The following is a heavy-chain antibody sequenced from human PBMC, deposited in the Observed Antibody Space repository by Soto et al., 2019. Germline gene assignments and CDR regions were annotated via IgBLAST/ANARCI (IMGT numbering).Heavy chain of an antibody. D-gene: IGHD1-26*01. CDR2: IIPIFGTA. CDR1: GGTFSSYS. CDR3: GCDGGRYSGGMDY. J-gene: IGHJ4*02. V-gene: IGHV1-69*01. Sequence: QVQLVQSGAEVKKPGSSVKVSCKASGGTFSSYSINWVRQAPGQGLEWMGEIIPIFGTANYAQKFQGRVTITADESTSTAYMELSSLRSEDTGVYYCGCDGGRYSGGMDYWGQGTLVTVSS.